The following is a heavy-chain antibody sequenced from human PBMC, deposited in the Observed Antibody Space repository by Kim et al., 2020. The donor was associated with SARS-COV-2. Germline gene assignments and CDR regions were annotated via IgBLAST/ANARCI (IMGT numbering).Heavy chain of an antibody. CDR1: GGSVNSSSYY. J-gene: IGHJ4*02. V-gene: IGHV4-39*01. D-gene: IGHD2-2*01. CDR3: ARQKGSWYQQPIDH. Sequence: SETLSLTCTVSGGSVNSSSYYWGWIRQPPGKGLEWIGSFYYSGSTYYNPSLKSRVTISVDTSKNQFSLRLSSLTAADTAVYYCARQKGSWYQQPIDHWGQGTLVTVSS. CDR2: FYYSGST.